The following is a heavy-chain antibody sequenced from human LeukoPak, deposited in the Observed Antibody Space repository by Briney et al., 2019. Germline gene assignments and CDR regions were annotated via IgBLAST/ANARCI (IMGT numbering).Heavy chain of an antibody. D-gene: IGHD3-22*01. CDR1: GGTFSSYA. V-gene: IGHV1-69*13. J-gene: IGHJ4*02. CDR3: AEAPYYYDSSGYYFDY. CDR2: IIPIFGTA. Sequence: ASVKVSCKASGGTFSSYAISWVRQAPGQGLEWMGGIIPIFGTANYAQKFQGRVTITADESTSTAYMELSSLRSEDTAVYYCAEAPYYYDSSGYYFDYWGQGTLVTVSS.